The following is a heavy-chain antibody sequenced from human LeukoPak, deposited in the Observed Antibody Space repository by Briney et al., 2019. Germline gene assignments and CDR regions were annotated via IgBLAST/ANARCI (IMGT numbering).Heavy chain of an antibody. CDR2: IYTSGST. J-gene: IGHJ5*02. V-gene: IGHV4-4*07. CDR3: ARHSAGRSRGYSYGYEVGKAKYNWFDP. D-gene: IGHD5-18*01. CDR1: GGSISYFC. Sequence: SETLSLTCTVSGGSISYFCRSWIRQPAGKGLEWIGRIYTSGSTNYNPSFKSRATMSVDTSKKEFSLKLSSVTAADTAVYYCARHSAGRSRGYSYGYEVGKAKYNWFDPWGQGTLVTVSS.